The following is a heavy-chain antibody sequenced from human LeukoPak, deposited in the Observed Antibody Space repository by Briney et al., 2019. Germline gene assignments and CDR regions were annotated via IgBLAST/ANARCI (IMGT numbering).Heavy chain of an antibody. CDR3: ARDADGASHTLDY. CDR1: GFTFSSYA. CDR2: ISYDGSNK. Sequence: GRSLRLSCAASGFTFSSYAMHWVRQAPGKGLEWVAVISYDGSNKYYADSVKGRFTISRDDSNNALYLQMNSLRAEDTALYYCARDADGASHTLDYWGQGTLVTVSS. D-gene: IGHD4-17*01. V-gene: IGHV3-30-3*01. J-gene: IGHJ4*02.